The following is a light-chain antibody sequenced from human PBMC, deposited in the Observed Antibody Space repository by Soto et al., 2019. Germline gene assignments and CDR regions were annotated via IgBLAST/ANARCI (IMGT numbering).Light chain of an antibody. CDR1: HDITNY. Sequence: DIQMTQSPSSLSASVGERVTITCQASHDITNYLNWYQQKPGKGPRLLIYGASNLETGVPSRFSGSGFGTDFSFTISSLQPEDFATYYCQQYDSLPTFGGGTKVDIK. CDR2: GAS. J-gene: IGKJ4*01. CDR3: QQYDSLPT. V-gene: IGKV1-33*01.